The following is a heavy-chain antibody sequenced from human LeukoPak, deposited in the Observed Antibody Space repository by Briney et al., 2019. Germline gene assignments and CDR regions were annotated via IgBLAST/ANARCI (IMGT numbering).Heavy chain of an antibody. J-gene: IGHJ4*02. Sequence: SETLSLTCAVYGGSFSGYYWSWIRQPPGKGLEWIGEINHSGSTNYNPSLKSRVTISVDTSKNQFSLKLSSVTAADTAVYYCARAFSSSSFYFNYRGQGTLVTVSS. CDR1: GGSFSGYY. CDR3: ARAFSSSSFYFNY. V-gene: IGHV4-34*01. D-gene: IGHD6-6*01. CDR2: INHSGST.